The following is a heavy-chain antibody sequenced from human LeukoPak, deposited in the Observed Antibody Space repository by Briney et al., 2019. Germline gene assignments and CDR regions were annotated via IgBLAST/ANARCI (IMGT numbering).Heavy chain of an antibody. Sequence: ASVKVSCKASGYTFTCYGISWVRQAPGQGLEWMGWISAYNGNTNYAQKLQGRVTMTTDTSTSTAYMELRSLRSDDTAVYYCARDKFGDSSSWHGGEWFDPWGQGTLVTVSS. CDR3: ARDKFGDSSSWHGGEWFDP. CDR2: ISAYNGNT. D-gene: IGHD6-6*01. J-gene: IGHJ5*02. V-gene: IGHV1-18*01. CDR1: GYTFTCYG.